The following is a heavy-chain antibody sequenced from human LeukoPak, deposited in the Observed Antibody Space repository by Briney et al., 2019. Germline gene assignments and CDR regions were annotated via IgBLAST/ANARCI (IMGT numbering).Heavy chain of an antibody. J-gene: IGHJ6*03. CDR3: ARIRPRITMVRGRIYYYYYYMDV. V-gene: IGHV4-34*01. CDR2: INHSGST. Sequence: TSETLSLTCTVSGGSISSYYWSWIRQPPGKGLEWIGEINHSGSTNYNPSLKSRVTISVDTSKNQFSLKLSSVTAADTAVYYCARIRPRITMVRGRIYYYYYYMDVWGKGTTVTVSS. D-gene: IGHD3-10*01. CDR1: GGSISSYY.